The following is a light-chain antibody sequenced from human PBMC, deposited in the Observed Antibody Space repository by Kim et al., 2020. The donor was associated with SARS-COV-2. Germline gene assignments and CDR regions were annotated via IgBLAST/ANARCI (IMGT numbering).Light chain of an antibody. Sequence: GQSITIPCTGTSSDADDYHYVSWYKQHPGKAPKLMIYDVNNRPSGVSNRFSASKSGNTASLTISGLRAEDEADYYCNSYTSSGTYVFGTGTKVTVL. V-gene: IGLV2-14*03. CDR1: SSDADDYHY. CDR2: DVN. J-gene: IGLJ1*01. CDR3: NSYTSSGTYV.